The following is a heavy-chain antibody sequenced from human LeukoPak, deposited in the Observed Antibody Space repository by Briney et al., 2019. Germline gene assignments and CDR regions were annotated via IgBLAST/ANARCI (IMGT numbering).Heavy chain of an antibody. CDR2: ISYDETNE. Sequence: GGSLRLSCAASGFTFSNYAMHWVRQAPGKGLEWVAVISYDETNEYYADSVKGRFTISRDNSKNTLYLQMNSLRAEDTAVYYCARVNGAAAGTDYFDYWGQGTLVTVSS. D-gene: IGHD6-13*01. V-gene: IGHV3-30-3*01. J-gene: IGHJ4*02. CDR1: GFTFSNYA. CDR3: ARVNGAAAGTDYFDY.